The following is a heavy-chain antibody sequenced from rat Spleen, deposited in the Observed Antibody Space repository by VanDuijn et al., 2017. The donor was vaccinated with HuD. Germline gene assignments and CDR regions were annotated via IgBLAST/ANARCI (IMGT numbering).Heavy chain of an antibody. J-gene: IGHJ2*01. Sequence: EVQLVESGGGLVQPGRSLKLSCAASGFTFSDYNMAWVRQAPKKGLQWVASISPSGGSTYYRDSVKGRFTISRDNAKSTLYLQMDSLRSEDTATYYCATSYYYSGDVPFDYWGQGVMVTVSS. CDR1: GFTFSDYN. V-gene: IGHV5-19*01. CDR3: ATSYYYSGDVPFDY. CDR2: ISPSGGST. D-gene: IGHD1-1*01.